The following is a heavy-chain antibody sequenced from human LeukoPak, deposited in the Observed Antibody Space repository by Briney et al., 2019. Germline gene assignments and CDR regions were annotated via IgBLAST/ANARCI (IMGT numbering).Heavy chain of an antibody. V-gene: IGHV3-23*01. CDR1: GFTFSSYA. Sequence: PGGSLRLSCAASGFTFSSYAMSWVRQAPGKGLEWVSTISGSGGNTYYADSVKGRFTISRDNSKNTLYLQMNSLRAEDTAVYYCASARYCSGGSCSYYYGMDVWGKGTTVNVSS. CDR2: ISGSGGNT. J-gene: IGHJ6*04. CDR3: ASARYCSGGSCSYYYGMDV. D-gene: IGHD2-15*01.